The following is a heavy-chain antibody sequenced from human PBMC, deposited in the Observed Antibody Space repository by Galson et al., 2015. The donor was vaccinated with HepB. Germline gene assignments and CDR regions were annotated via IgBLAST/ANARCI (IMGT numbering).Heavy chain of an antibody. D-gene: IGHD3-3*01. J-gene: IGHJ4*02. CDR3: AREISVFGVVAGY. CDR1: GFTFSSYS. V-gene: IGHV3-21*01. Sequence: SLRLSCAASGFTFSSYSMNWVRQAPGKGLEWVSSISSSSSYIYYADSVKGRFTISRDNAKNSLYLQMNSLRAEDTAVYYCAREISVFGVVAGYWGQGTLVTVSS. CDR2: ISSSSSYI.